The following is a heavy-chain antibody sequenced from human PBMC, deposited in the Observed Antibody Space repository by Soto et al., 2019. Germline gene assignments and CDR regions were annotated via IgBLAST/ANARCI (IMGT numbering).Heavy chain of an antibody. CDR1: GGSFSGHY. D-gene: IGHD3-22*01. V-gene: IGHV4-34*01. J-gene: IGHJ4*02. CDR2: INHSGST. CDR3: ARGITMILKVQGDAPDKYYLDS. Sequence: SETLSLTCAVYGGSFSGHYWTWIRQPPGKGLEWIGEINHSGSTNVNPSLKSRVTLSVDTSKNQFSLKLRSVTAADTAVYYCARGITMILKVQGDAPDKYYLDSWGRGSLVTVSS.